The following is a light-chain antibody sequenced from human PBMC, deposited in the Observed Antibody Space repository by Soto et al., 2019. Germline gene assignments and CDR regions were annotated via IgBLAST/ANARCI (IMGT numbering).Light chain of an antibody. V-gene: IGKV1-5*01. Sequence: TQSPSTLSASVRDRGSLXCLARESISGWLAWYQQKPGKDPKLLIYDASSLESGVPSRFSGSGSGTEFTLTISSLQPDDFAPYYCQQYTSYPWTFGQGTKVDIK. CDR1: ESISGW. CDR3: QQYTSYPWT. CDR2: DAS. J-gene: IGKJ1*01.